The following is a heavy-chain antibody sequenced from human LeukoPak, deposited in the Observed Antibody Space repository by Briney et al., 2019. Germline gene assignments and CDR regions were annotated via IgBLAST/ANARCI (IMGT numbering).Heavy chain of an antibody. CDR3: ARDSGEQQPPSYIDV. CDR1: GGSISSYY. D-gene: IGHD6-13*01. Sequence: PSETLSLTCTVSGGSISSYYWSWIRQPPGKGLEWIGYIYYSGSTNYNPSLKSRVTISVDTSKNQFSLKLSSVTAADTAVYYCARDSGEQQPPSYIDVWGKGTTVTVSS. V-gene: IGHV4-59*01. J-gene: IGHJ6*03. CDR2: IYYSGST.